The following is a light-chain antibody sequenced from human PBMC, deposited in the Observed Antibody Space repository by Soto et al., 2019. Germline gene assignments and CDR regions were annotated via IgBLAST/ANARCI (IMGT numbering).Light chain of an antibody. CDR3: SSYAGSNSLV. J-gene: IGLJ1*01. V-gene: IGLV2-8*01. CDR1: SSDVGGYNH. Sequence: QSALTQPPSASGSLGQSVTVSCTGTSSDVGGYNHVSWYQQHPGKAPKLLIYDVSYRPSGVPDRFSGSKSGNTASLTVSGLQAEDETDYYCSSYAGSNSLVFGTGTKVTVL. CDR2: DVS.